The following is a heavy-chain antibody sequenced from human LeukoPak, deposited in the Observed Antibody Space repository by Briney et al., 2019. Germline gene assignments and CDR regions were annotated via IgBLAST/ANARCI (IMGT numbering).Heavy chain of an antibody. J-gene: IGHJ4*02. CDR2: ISWNSGSI. Sequence: GRSLRLSCAASGFTFGDYGMHWVRQLPGKGLEWVSGISWNSGSIGYADSVKGRFTISRDNAKNTLYLQMDSLRAEDTALYYCTKYAGFSAAQYYFDYWGQGTLVTVSS. CDR1: GFTFGDYG. D-gene: IGHD6-13*01. CDR3: TKYAGFSAAQYYFDY. V-gene: IGHV3-9*01.